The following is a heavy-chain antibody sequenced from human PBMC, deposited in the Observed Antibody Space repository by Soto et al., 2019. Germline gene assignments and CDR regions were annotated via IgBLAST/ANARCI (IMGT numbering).Heavy chain of an antibody. CDR2: IYYSGST. CDR1: GGSIISGDYY. J-gene: IGHJ4*02. D-gene: IGHD5-18*01. V-gene: IGHV4-30-4*01. Sequence: SETLSLTCTVSGGSIISGDYYCVLILEPPVKCLEWIGYIYYSGSTYYNPSLKSRVTISVDTSKNQFSLKLSSVTAADTAVYYCARDWPMRGYSYGYKDYWGQGTLVTVSS. CDR3: ARDWPMRGYSYGYKDY.